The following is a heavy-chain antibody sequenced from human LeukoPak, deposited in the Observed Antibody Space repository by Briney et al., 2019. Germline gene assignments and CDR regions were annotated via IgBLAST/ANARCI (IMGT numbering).Heavy chain of an antibody. J-gene: IGHJ4*02. CDR2: INSDGSST. D-gene: IGHD5-24*01. V-gene: IGHV3-74*01. CDR1: GFTFGSYW. CDR3: AKDDGWVQYAN. Sequence: GGSLRLSCAASGFTFGSYWMHWVRQAPGKGLVWVSRINSDGSSTSYADSVKGRFTISRDNSKNTLYLQMNSLRAEDTAVYYCAKDDGWVQYANWGQGTLVTVSS.